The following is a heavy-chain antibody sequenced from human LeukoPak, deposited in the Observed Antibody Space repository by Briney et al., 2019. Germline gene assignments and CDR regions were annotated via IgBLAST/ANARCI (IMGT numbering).Heavy chain of an antibody. CDR3: TTRVVTTNDF. Sequence: GGSLRLSCAASGFTFSSYWMSWVRQAPGKGLEWVGRIKTKPDGGPTVYAVPVRGRFTISRDDSKKTLFLQIDSLKTEDTAVYYCTTRVVTTNDFWGQGTLVTVSS. D-gene: IGHD2-21*02. CDR1: GFTFSSYW. V-gene: IGHV3-15*01. J-gene: IGHJ4*02. CDR2: IKTKPDGGPT.